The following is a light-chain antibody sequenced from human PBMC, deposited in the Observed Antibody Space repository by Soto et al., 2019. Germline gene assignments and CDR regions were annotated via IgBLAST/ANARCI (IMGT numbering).Light chain of an antibody. J-gene: IGLJ1*01. Sequence: QSVLTQPPSASGSPGQSVTISFTGTSSDVGGYNYVSWYQQHPGKAPKVMIYEVNKRPSGVPDRFSGSKSGNTASLTVSGLQAEDEADYYCSSYAGSNSYVFGTGTQLTVL. CDR2: EVN. CDR3: SSYAGSNSYV. V-gene: IGLV2-8*01. CDR1: SSDVGGYNY.